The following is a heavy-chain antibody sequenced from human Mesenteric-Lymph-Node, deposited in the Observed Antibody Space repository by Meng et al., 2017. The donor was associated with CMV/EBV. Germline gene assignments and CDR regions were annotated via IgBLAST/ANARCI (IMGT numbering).Heavy chain of an antibody. CDR3: ARDPQMATIHFDY. V-gene: IGHV3-30-3*01. CDR2: ISYDGSNE. J-gene: IGHJ4*02. Sequence: ASGFTFSSYAMHWVRQAPGKGLEWVAVISYDGSNEYYADSVKGRFTISRDNSKNTLYLQMNSLRAEDTAVYYCARDPQMATIHFDYWGQGTLVTVSS. D-gene: IGHD5-24*01. CDR1: GFTFSSYA.